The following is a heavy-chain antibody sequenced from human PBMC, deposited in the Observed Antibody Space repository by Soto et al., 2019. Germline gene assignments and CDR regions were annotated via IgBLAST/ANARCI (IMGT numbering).Heavy chain of an antibody. V-gene: IGHV3-23*01. CDR1: GFTFSSYA. D-gene: IGHD2-8*01. Sequence: GGSLRLSCAASGFTFSSYAMSWVRQAPGKGLEWVSAISGSGGSTYYADSVKGRFTISRDNSKNTLYLQMNSLRAEDTAVYYCAKDSPALMVYATHFDYWGQGTLVTVSS. CDR3: AKDSPALMVYATHFDY. J-gene: IGHJ4*02. CDR2: ISGSGGST.